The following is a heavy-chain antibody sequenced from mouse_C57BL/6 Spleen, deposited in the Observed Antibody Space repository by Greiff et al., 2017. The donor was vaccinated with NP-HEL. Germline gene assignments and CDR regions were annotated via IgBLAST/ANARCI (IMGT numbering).Heavy chain of an antibody. V-gene: IGHV5-9*01. CDR2: ISGGGGNT. CDR1: GFTFSSYT. Sequence: EVKVEESGGGLVKPGGSLKLSCAASGFTFSSYTMSWVRQTPEKRLEWVATISGGGGNTYYPDSVKGRFTISRDNAKNTLYLQMSSLRSEDTALYYCARQGVWDGSFAYWGQGTLVTVSA. J-gene: IGHJ3*01. D-gene: IGHD4-1*01. CDR3: ARQGVWDGSFAY.